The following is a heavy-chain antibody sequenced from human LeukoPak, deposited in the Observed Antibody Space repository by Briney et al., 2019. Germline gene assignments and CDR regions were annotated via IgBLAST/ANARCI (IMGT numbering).Heavy chain of an antibody. CDR3: ARDLIRTTMIGLNWFDP. V-gene: IGHV1-69*13. Sequence: SVKVSCKASGGTSSSYAISWVRQAPGQGLEWMGGIIPIFGTANYAQKFQGRVTITADESTSTAYMELSSPRSEDTAVYYCARDLIRTTMIGLNWFDPWGQGTLVTVSS. CDR1: GGTSSSYA. CDR2: IIPIFGTA. D-gene: IGHD3-22*01. J-gene: IGHJ5*02.